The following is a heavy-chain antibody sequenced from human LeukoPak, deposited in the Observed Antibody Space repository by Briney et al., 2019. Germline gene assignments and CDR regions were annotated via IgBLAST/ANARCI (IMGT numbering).Heavy chain of an antibody. CDR1: GFTFDDYA. D-gene: IGHD6-19*01. J-gene: IGHJ3*02. Sequence: GGSLRLSCAASGFTFDDYAMHWVRQAPGKGLEWVSGISWNSGSIGYADSVKGRFTISRDNAKNSLYLQMNSLRAEDMALYYCAKDYLVSSGWYGAFDIWGQGTMVTVSS. CDR3: AKDYLVSSGWYGAFDI. V-gene: IGHV3-9*03. CDR2: ISWNSGSI.